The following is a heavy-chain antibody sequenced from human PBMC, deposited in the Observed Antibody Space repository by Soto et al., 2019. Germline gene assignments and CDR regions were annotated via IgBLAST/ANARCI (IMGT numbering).Heavy chain of an antibody. D-gene: IGHD6-13*01. CDR3: ARSGRSWNLREFDY. J-gene: IGHJ4*02. CDR1: GYTFTGYY. Sequence: ASVKVSCKASGYTFTGYYMHWVRQAPGQGLEWMGWINPNSGGTNYAQKFQGRVTMTTDTSTSTAYMELRSLRSDDTAAFYCARSGRSWNLREFDYWGQGTLVTVSS. V-gene: IGHV1-2*02. CDR2: INPNSGGT.